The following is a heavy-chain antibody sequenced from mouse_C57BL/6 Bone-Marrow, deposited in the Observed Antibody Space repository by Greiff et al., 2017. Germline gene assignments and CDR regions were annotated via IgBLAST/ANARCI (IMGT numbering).Heavy chain of an antibody. CDR3: ARKPPSTMVTTDRFDY. D-gene: IGHD2-2*01. J-gene: IGHJ2*01. CDR2: INPNNGGT. CDR1: GYTFTDYN. Sequence: VQLQQSGPELVKPGASVKIPCKASGYTFTDYNMDWVKQSHGKSLEWIGDINPNNGGTIYNQKFKGKATLTVDKSSSTAYMELRSLTSEDTAVYYCARKPPSTMVTTDRFDYWGQGTTLTVSS. V-gene: IGHV1-18*01.